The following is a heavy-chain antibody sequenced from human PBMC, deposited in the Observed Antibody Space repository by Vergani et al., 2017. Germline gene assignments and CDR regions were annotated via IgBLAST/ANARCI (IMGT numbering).Heavy chain of an antibody. V-gene: IGHV3-13*01. J-gene: IGHJ6*02. CDR3: ARAYTAMVGGWGMDV. CDR1: GFTFDDYA. Sequence: EVQLVESGGGLVQPGRSLRLSCAASGFTFDDYAMHWVRQAPGKGLEWVSGIGTAGDTYYPGSVKGRFTISRENAKNSLYLQMNSLRAGDTAVYYCARAYTAMVGGWGMDVWGQGTTVTVSS. CDR2: IGTAGDT. D-gene: IGHD5-18*01.